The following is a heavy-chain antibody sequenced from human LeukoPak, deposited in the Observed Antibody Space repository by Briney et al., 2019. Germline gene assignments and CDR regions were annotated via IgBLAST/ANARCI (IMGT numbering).Heavy chain of an antibody. D-gene: IGHD3-22*01. CDR3: ARGLYYDSSGSYRTAYYYYMDV. J-gene: IGHJ6*03. CDR2: INPNSGGT. Sequence: ASVKVSCKASGYTFTGYYMHWVRQAPGQGLEWMGWINPNSGGTNYAQKFQGRVTMTRDTSISTAYMELSRLRSDDTAVYYCARGLYYDSSGSYRTAYYYYMDVWGKGTTVTVSS. V-gene: IGHV1-2*02. CDR1: GYTFTGYY.